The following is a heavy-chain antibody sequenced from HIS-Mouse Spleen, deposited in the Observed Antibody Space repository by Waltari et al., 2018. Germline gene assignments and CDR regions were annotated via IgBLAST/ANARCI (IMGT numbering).Heavy chain of an antibody. CDR1: GCSIRSSSYD. J-gene: IGHJ2*01. CDR2: IHYSGST. D-gene: IGHD6-13*01. Sequence: QLQLQESGPGLVKPSETLSLTCTVSGCSIRSSSYDWGGIRPPPGKGLEWIGRIHYSGSTYYTPSLKSRVTISVDTSKNQFSLKLSSVTAADTAVYYCAREIPYSSSWYDWYFDLWGRGTLVTVSS. CDR3: AREIPYSSSWYDWYFDL. V-gene: IGHV4-39*07.